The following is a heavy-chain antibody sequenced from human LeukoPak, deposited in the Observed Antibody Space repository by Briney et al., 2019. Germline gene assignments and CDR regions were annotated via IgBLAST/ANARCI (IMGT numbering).Heavy chain of an antibody. CDR1: GFIFSNYG. Sequence: PGGSLRLSCTTSGFIFSNYGMHWVRQAPGKGLEWVAFIRHDGSNKYYADSVKGRFTISRDNSKNTLYLQMNSLRAEDTAVYYCARSPWGVTAIFLDSWGQGTLVTVSS. V-gene: IGHV3-30*02. CDR3: ARSPWGVTAIFLDS. J-gene: IGHJ4*02. CDR2: IRHDGSNK. D-gene: IGHD2-21*02.